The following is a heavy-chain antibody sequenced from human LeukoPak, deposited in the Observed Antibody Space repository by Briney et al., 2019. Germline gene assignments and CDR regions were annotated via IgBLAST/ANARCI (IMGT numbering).Heavy chain of an antibody. D-gene: IGHD3-22*01. V-gene: IGHV4-39*01. CDR1: GGSISSSSYY. CDR2: IYYSGST. J-gene: IGHJ4*02. Sequence: SSETLSLTCTVSGGSISSSSYYWGWLRQPPGKGLEWIGSIYYSGSTYYHPSLKSRVTISVDTSKNQFSLKLSSVTAADTAVYYCARGRTGRRGGYYFLPTPCFDYWGQGTLVTVSS. CDR3: ARGRTGRRGGYYFLPTPCFDY.